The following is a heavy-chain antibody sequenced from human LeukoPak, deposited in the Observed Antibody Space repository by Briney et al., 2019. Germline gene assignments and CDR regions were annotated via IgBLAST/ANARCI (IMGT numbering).Heavy chain of an antibody. V-gene: IGHV3-23*01. CDR1: GFTFSSYG. Sequence: GGSLRLSCAASGFTFSSYGMSWVRQAPGKGLEWVSAISGSGGSTYYADSVKGRFTISRDNSKNTLYLQMNSLRAEDTAVYYCAKGGLGGAPYYYYYYMDVWGKGTTVTISS. D-gene: IGHD3-16*01. CDR2: ISGSGGST. J-gene: IGHJ6*03. CDR3: AKGGLGGAPYYYYYYMDV.